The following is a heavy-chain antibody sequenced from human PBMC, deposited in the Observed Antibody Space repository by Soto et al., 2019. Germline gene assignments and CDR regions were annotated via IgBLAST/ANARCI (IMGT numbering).Heavy chain of an antibody. J-gene: IGHJ6*02. CDR3: ARLLTMVGGYGMDV. CDR1: GGSISTYS. V-gene: IGHV4-59*01. Sequence: QVQLQESGPGLVKPSETLSLTCTVTGGSISTYSWSWIRQPPGKGLEWIGYVYYSGSTNYNPSLKSRVTISVDTSKKQFSLKLSSVTAADTAVYYCARLLTMVGGYGMDVWGQGTTVTVSS. D-gene: IGHD3-10*01. CDR2: VYYSGST.